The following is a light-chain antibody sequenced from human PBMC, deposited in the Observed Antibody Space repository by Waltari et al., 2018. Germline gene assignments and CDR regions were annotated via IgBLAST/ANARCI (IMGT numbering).Light chain of an antibody. V-gene: IGLV3-9*01. J-gene: IGLJ3*02. CDR2: RDT. CDR1: NIGTKS. CDR3: QVWDTNTRV. Sequence: SYELTQPLSVSVVLGQTAIITCGGHNIGTKSVSWYQQKPGQAPVVVIYRDTSRPSEVSERISGSNSRNTATLTISRAQVADEADYYCQVWDTNTRVFGRGTKVTVL.